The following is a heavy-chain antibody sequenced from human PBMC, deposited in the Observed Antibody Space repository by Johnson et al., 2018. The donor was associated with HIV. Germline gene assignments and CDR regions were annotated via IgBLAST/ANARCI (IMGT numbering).Heavy chain of an antibody. CDR3: ARDLSEGGLGHAFDI. J-gene: IGHJ3*02. D-gene: IGHD3-16*01. CDR2: ISYDASNK. CDR1: GFTFSTYA. Sequence: QVQLVESGGGVVQAGRSLRLSCAASGFTFSTYAMHWVRQAPGKGLEWVAVISYDASNKYYADSVKGRFTISRDNSKNTLYLQMNSLRAEDTAVYYCARDLSEGGLGHAFDIWGQGTMVTVSS. V-gene: IGHV3-30*14.